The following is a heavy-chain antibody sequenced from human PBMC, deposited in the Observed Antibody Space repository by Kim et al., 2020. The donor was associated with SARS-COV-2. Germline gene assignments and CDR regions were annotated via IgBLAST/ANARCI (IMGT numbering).Heavy chain of an antibody. CDR3: ASGFGCSNYRDY. D-gene: IGHD4-4*01. J-gene: IGHJ4*02. V-gene: IGHV3-48*02. Sequence: YYADAVKGRFTISRDNAKNSLYLQMNSLRDEDTAVYYCASGFGCSNYRDYWGQGTLVTVSS.